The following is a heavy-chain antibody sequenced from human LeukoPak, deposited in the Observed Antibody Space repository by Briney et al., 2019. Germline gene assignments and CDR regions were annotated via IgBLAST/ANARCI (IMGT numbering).Heavy chain of an antibody. J-gene: IGHJ4*02. D-gene: IGHD3-3*02. CDR1: GFTFSSYS. V-gene: IGHV3-7*01. CDR2: IKHDGSEM. CDR3: ARKNTLAD. Sequence: GGSLRLSCTASGFTFSSYSMSWVRQAPGKGLEWGANIKHDGSEMYYVDSVKGRFTISRDNAKSSLSLQMNSLRVEDTAVYYCARKNTLADWGQGTLVSVSP.